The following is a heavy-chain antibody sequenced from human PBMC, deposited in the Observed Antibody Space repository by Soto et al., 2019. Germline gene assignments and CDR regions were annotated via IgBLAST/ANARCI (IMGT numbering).Heavy chain of an antibody. CDR3: ASSIAAAASNFDY. D-gene: IGHD6-13*01. CDR2: IYHSGST. V-gene: IGHV4-4*02. CDR1: GGSISSSNW. Sequence: SETLSLTCAVSGGSISSSNWWSWVRQPPGKGLEWIGEIYHSGSTNYNPSLKSRVTISVDKAKNQFSLKLSSVTAADTAVYYCASSIAAAASNFDYWGQGTLVTVSS. J-gene: IGHJ4*02.